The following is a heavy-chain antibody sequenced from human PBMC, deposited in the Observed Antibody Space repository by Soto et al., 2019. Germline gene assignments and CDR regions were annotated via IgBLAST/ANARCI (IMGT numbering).Heavy chain of an antibody. Sequence: EVQLVESGGGLVQPGGSLRLSCAASGFTVNTNYMTWVRQAPGKGLEWVSVLYSGGSAYYADSVRGRFTISRDNSKNSLYLQMNSLRVEDTAVYFCASGKSGSYDYWGQGTLVTVSS. V-gene: IGHV3-53*01. J-gene: IGHJ4*02. CDR3: ASGKSGSYDY. CDR2: LYSGGSA. CDR1: GFTVNTNY. D-gene: IGHD1-26*01.